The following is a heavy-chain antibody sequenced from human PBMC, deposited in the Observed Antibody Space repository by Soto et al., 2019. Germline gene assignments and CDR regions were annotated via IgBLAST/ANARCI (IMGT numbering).Heavy chain of an antibody. Sequence: QVQLVQSGAEVKKPGSSVKVSCKASGGTFSSYPISWVRQAPGQGLEWMGGTNGNLGTGNYAQKFQGRLTITTDKSTTTAYMELSSLRSEDTAVYYCERRGSHGYFRYFENWGQGTLVTVSS. V-gene: IGHV1-69*06. D-gene: IGHD4-17*01. J-gene: IGHJ4*02. CDR2: TNGNLGTG. CDR1: GGTFSSYP. CDR3: ERRGSHGYFRYFEN.